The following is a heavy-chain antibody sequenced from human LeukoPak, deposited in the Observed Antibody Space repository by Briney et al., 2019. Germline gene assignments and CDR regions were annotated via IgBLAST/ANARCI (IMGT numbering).Heavy chain of an antibody. CDR2: IKKTGSET. D-gene: IGHD2-15*01. J-gene: IGHJ4*02. CDR1: GFTVSSNY. CDR3: AREDGYCSGGNCYSYFDS. V-gene: IGHV3-7*01. Sequence: GGSLRLSCAASGFTVSSNYMSWVRQAPGKGLEWVAYIKKTGSETYYVDSVKGRFTITRDNTRNSLFLQMYSLRAEDTAVYFCAREDGYCSGGNCYSYFDSWGQGTLVTVSS.